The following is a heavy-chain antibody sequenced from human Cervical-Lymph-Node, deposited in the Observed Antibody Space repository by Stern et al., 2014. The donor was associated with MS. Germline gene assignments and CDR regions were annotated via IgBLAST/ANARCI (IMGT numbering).Heavy chain of an antibody. Sequence: VQLEESGAEVKKPGASVKVSCKASAYTITDYYTHWVRQAPGHGLEWMGWISPNSGGTYSAQKLQGRLTMTRDASISTAYMELSSLRSDDTAVYYCARGGGYSYSTLDYWGQGTQVTVSS. D-gene: IGHD3-10*01. V-gene: IGHV1-2*02. J-gene: IGHJ4*02. CDR2: ISPNSGGT. CDR1: AYTITDYY. CDR3: ARGGGYSYSTLDY.